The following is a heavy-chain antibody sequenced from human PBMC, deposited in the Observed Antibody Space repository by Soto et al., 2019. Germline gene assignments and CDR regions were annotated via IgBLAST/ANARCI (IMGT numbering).Heavy chain of an antibody. CDR2: IYYNGST. CDR1: GGPLSGYF. D-gene: IGHD3-22*01. CDR3: EREMYSSGYSPFDH. Sequence: PSETLSLTCTVSGGPLSGYFLSWIRQPPGKGLEWIGYIYYNGSTNYTPSLKSRVTMSVDKSKNQISMKLRSVTGADTAVYYCEREMYSSGYSPFDHWGQGTVVTVSS. V-gene: IGHV4-59*01. J-gene: IGHJ4*02.